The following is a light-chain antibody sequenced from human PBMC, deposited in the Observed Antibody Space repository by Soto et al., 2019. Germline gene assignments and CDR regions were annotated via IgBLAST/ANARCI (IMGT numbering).Light chain of an antibody. Sequence: QSALTQPASVSGSPGQSITISCTGTSSDVGGYNYVSWYQQHPGKAPKLMIYDVSNRPSGVSNLFSGSKSGNTASLTISGLQAEDKADYYSSSYTSSSTLVFGGGTKLTVL. CDR2: DVS. CDR3: SSYTSSSTLV. CDR1: SSDVGGYNY. V-gene: IGLV2-14*01. J-gene: IGLJ2*01.